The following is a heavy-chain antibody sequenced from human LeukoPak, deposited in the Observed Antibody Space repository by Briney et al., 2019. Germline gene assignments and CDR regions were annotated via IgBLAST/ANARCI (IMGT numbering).Heavy chain of an antibody. D-gene: IGHD3-16*01. CDR2: ISSSSRHI. V-gene: IGHV3-21*01. J-gene: IGHJ5*02. CDR1: GGSISSSN. CDR3: ARGVGLGGWFDP. Sequence: ETLSLTCAVSGGSISSSNWWNWVRQPPGKGLEWVSSISSSSRHIYYADSVKGRFTISRDNAKNSLYLQMNSLRVEDTAVYYCARGVGLGGWFDPWGQGTLVTVSS.